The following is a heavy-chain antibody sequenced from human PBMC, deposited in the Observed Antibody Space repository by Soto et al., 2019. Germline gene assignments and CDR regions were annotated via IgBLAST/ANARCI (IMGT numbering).Heavy chain of an antibody. J-gene: IGHJ6*02. CDR2: INPSGGST. Sequence: ASVKVSCKASGYTFTSYYMHWVRQAPGQGLEWMGIINPSGGSTSYAQKFQGRVTMTRDTSTSTVYMELSSLRSEDTAVYYCARDLRFDYSNYYYGMDVWGQGTTVTVSS. V-gene: IGHV1-46*01. CDR3: ARDLRFDYSNYYYGMDV. CDR1: GYTFTSYY. D-gene: IGHD4-4*01.